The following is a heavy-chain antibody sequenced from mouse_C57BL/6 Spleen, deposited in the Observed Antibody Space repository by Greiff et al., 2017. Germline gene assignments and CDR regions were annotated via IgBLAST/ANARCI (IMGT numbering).Heavy chain of an antibody. D-gene: IGHD1-1*01. V-gene: IGHV1-76*01. CDR1: GYTFTDYY. CDR3: ARDYYGSSWFAD. J-gene: IGHJ3*01. CDR2: IYPGSGNT. Sequence: QVQLQQSGAELVRPGASVKLSCKASGYTFTDYYINWVKQRPGQGLERIARIYPGSGNTYYNEKFKGKATLTAEKSSSTAYMQLSSLTSEDSAVYFCARDYYGSSWFADWGQGTLVTVSA.